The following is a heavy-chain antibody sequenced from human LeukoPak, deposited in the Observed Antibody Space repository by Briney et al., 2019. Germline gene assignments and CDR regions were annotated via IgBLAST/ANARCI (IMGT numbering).Heavy chain of an antibody. V-gene: IGHV3-30*19. CDR3: AREREAGYCSGGSCYSGYFQH. J-gene: IGHJ1*01. Sequence: PGRSLRLSCAASGFTFSSYGMHWVRQAPGKGLEWVAVISYDGSNKYYADSVKGRFTISRDNSKNTLYLQMNSLRAEDTAVYYCAREREAGYCSGGSCYSGYFQHWGQGTLVTVSS. CDR1: GFTFSSYG. D-gene: IGHD2-15*01. CDR2: ISYDGSNK.